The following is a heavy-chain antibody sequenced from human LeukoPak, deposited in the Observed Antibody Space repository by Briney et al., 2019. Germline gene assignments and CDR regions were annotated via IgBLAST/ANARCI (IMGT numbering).Heavy chain of an antibody. CDR2: ISAYNGNT. J-gene: IGHJ4*02. V-gene: IGHV1-18*01. Sequence: ASVKVSCKASGYTFTSYDINWVRQAPGQGLEWMGWISAYNGNTNYAQKLQGRVTMTTDTSTSTAYMELRSLRSDDTAVYYCARDLWELLEVLPPPDSHFDYWGQGTLVTVSS. CDR1: GYTFTSYD. CDR3: ARDLWELLEVLPPPDSHFDY. D-gene: IGHD1-26*01.